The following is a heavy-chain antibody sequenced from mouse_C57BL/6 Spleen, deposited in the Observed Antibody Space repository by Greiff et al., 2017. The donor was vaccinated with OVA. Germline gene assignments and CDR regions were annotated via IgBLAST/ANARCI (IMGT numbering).Heavy chain of an antibody. V-gene: IGHV5-4*01. Sequence: EVKLMESGGGLVKPGGSLKLSCAASGYTFTSYAMSWVRQTPEKRLEWVATISDGGSYTYYPDNVKGRFTISRDNTKNNLYLQVSHLKSEDTAMYYCARDQGWDYFDYWGQGTTLTVSS. CDR3: ARDQGWDYFDY. CDR2: ISDGGSYT. J-gene: IGHJ2*01. D-gene: IGHD3-3*01. CDR1: GYTFTSYA.